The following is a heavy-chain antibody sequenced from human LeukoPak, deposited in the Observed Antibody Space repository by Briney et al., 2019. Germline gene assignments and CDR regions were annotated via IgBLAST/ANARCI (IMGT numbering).Heavy chain of an antibody. J-gene: IGHJ3*02. D-gene: IGHD3-22*01. Sequence: GAPVKVSCKASGYTFTSYYMHWVRQAPGQGLEWMGIINPSGGSTSYAQKFQGRVTTTRDTSTSTVYMELSSLRSEDTAVYYCARDGYYDSSGYSNDAFDIWGQGTMVTVSS. V-gene: IGHV1-46*01. CDR3: ARDGYYDSSGYSNDAFDI. CDR1: GYTFTSYY. CDR2: INPSGGST.